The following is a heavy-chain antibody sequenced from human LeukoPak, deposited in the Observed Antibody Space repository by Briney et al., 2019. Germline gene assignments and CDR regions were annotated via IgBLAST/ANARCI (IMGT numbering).Heavy chain of an antibody. CDR3: ARLGYCSSTSCRTFDY. Sequence: PSQTLSLTCTVSGGSISSGDYYWSWIRQPPGKGLEWIGYTYYSGSTYYNPSLKSRVTISVDTSKNQFSLKLSSVTAADTAVYYCARLGYCSSTSCRTFDYWGQGTLVTVSS. V-gene: IGHV4-30-4*01. J-gene: IGHJ4*02. D-gene: IGHD2-2*01. CDR1: GGSISSGDYY. CDR2: TYYSGST.